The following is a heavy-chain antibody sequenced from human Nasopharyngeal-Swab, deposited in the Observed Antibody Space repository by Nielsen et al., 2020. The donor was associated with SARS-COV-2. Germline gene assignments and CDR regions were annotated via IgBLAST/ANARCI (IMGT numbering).Heavy chain of an antibody. Sequence: WIRQPPGKGLEWIGEINHSGSTNYNPPLKSRVTISVDTSKNQFSLKLSSVTAADTAVYYCARGQAYYYGSGSRYYYYYYMDVWGKGTTVTVSS. D-gene: IGHD3-10*01. V-gene: IGHV4-34*01. CDR3: ARGQAYYYGSGSRYYYYYYMDV. CDR2: INHSGST. J-gene: IGHJ6*03.